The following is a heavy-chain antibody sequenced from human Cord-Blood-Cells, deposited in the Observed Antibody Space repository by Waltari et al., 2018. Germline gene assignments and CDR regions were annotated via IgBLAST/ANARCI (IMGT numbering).Heavy chain of an antibody. Sequence: QVQLVQSGAEVKKPGSSVKVSFKASGGTFTSYAISWVRQAPGQGLEWRGGMIAVLGIENYAQKYQGRVTITADKATSTAYMGLSSLRSEDTAVYYCAREPAGDSSGYWFDPWGQGTLVTVSS. J-gene: IGHJ5*02. CDR2: MIAVLGIE. D-gene: IGHD3-22*01. V-gene: IGHV1-69*10. CDR3: AREPAGDSSGYWFDP. CDR1: GGTFTSYA.